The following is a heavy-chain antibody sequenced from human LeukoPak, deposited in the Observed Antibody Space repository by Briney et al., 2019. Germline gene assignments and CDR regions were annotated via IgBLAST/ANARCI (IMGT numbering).Heavy chain of an antibody. J-gene: IGHJ4*02. V-gene: IGHV1-69*04. Sequence: ASVKVSCKASGYTFTSYGISWVRQAPGQGLEWMGRIIPILGIANYAQKFQGRVTITADKSTSTAYMELSSLRSEDTAVYYCARAGSSKRQGFDYWGQGTLVTVSS. CDR2: IIPILGIA. CDR1: GYTFTSYG. D-gene: IGHD6-6*01. CDR3: ARAGSSKRQGFDY.